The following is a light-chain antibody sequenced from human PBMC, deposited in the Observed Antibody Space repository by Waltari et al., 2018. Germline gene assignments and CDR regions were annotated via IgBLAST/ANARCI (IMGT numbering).Light chain of an antibody. V-gene: IGKV3D-15*01. CDR2: GAS. CDR3: QQYYGWPLT. Sequence: ETVMTQSPATLSVSPGERVTLSCRASQNIYTNLAWYQQKPGQAPRVLVYGASTRASGIPVRLSGSGSGTEFTLTISSLQSEDCAVYFCQQYYGWPLTFGGGSKVEVK. J-gene: IGKJ4*01. CDR1: QNIYTN.